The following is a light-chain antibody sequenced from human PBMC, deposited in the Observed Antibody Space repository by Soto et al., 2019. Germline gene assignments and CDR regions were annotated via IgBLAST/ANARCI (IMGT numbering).Light chain of an antibody. CDR1: QSVLYSSNKKNY. V-gene: IGKV4-1*01. J-gene: IGKJ5*01. CDR2: WAS. CDR3: QQYYSTLPIT. Sequence: DIVMTQSPDSLAVSLGERATINCKSNQSVLYSSNKKNYLAWYQQKPGQPPKLLIYWASTRESGVPDRFSGSGSGTDFTLTISSLQAEDVAVYYCQQYYSTLPITFGQGTRLEIK.